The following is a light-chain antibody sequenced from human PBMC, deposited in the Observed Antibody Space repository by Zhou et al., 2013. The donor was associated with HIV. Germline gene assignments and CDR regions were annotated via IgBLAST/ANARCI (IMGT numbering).Light chain of an antibody. V-gene: IGKV1-8*01. Sequence: AIRMTQSPSSLSASTGDRLTITCRASQGISNYLAWYQQKPGKAPKLLIYKASSLESGVPSRFSGSGSGTEFTLTISSLQPDDFATYYCQQYNSYPYTFGQGTKLDIK. CDR3: QQYNSYPYT. CDR1: QGISNY. J-gene: IGKJ2*01. CDR2: KAS.